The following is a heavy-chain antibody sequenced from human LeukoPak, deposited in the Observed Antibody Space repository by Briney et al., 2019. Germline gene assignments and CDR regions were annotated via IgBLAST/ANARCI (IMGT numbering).Heavy chain of an antibody. CDR2: ISRSGGSI. Sequence: PGGSLRLSCTASGFTFSSYEMNWVRQAQGQGLEWISFISRSGGSIHYADSVKGRFTISRDNAKNALLLQMNSLRAEDTAVYYGVRGRYIANDYSGDYWGQGTLVTVSS. J-gene: IGHJ4*02. D-gene: IGHD5-12*01. CDR1: GFTFSSYE. V-gene: IGHV3-48*03. CDR3: VRGRYIANDYSGDY.